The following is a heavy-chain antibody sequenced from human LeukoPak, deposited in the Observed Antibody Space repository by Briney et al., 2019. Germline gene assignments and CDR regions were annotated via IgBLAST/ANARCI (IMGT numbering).Heavy chain of an antibody. D-gene: IGHD4-17*01. CDR1: GFTFSSYA. CDR3: ARADYGDYGYFQH. CDR2: ISSSSSYI. V-gene: IGHV3-21*01. J-gene: IGHJ1*01. Sequence: PGGSLRLSCAASGFTFSSYAMSWVRQAPGKGLEWVSSISSSSSYIYYADSVKGRFTISRDNAKNSLYLQMNSLRAEDTAVYYCARADYGDYGYFQHWGQGTLVTVSS.